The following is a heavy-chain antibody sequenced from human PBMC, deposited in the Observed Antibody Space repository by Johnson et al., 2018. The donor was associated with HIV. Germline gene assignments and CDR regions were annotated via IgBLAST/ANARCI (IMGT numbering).Heavy chain of an antibody. Sequence: EVQLVESVGGVVQTGRSLRLSCAASGFTFDDYGMTWVRQPPGRGLEWVSGINWNGGSTGYTDSVKGRFTISRDNAKNSLYLQMNSLRVEDTALYYCARLMAARTLDDAFDLWGQGTMVTVSS. CDR3: ARLMAARTLDDAFDL. D-gene: IGHD6-13*01. CDR1: GFTFDDYG. J-gene: IGHJ3*01. CDR2: INWNGGST. V-gene: IGHV3-20*04.